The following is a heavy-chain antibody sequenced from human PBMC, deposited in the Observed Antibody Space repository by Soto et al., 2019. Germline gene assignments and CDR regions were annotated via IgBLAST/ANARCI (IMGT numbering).Heavy chain of an antibody. CDR2: ISGSGGST. Sequence: GGSLRLSCAASGFTFSSYAMSWVRQAPGKGLEWVSAISGSGGSTYYADSVKGRFTISRDNSKNTLYLQMNSLRAEDTAVYYCAKVGRLLWFGETPMDVWGKGTTVTVSS. V-gene: IGHV3-23*01. CDR3: AKVGRLLWFGETPMDV. J-gene: IGHJ6*03. D-gene: IGHD3-10*01. CDR1: GFTFSSYA.